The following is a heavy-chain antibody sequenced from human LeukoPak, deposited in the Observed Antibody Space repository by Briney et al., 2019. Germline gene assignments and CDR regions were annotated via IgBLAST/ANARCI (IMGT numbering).Heavy chain of an antibody. D-gene: IGHD5-12*01. CDR2: ISGSGGTT. CDR1: GFTFSSYG. CDR3: AKVMAAISGDFDY. V-gene: IGHV3-23*01. J-gene: IGHJ4*02. Sequence: PGGSLRLSCAASGFTFSSYGMSWVRQAPGKGLEWVSAISGSGGTTYYADSVKGRFTISRDNSKNTLYLQMNSLRAEDTAVYYCAKVMAAISGDFDYWGQGTLVTVSS.